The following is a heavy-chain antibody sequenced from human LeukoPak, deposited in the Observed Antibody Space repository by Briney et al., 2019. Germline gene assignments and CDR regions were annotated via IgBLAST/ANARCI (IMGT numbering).Heavy chain of an antibody. J-gene: IGHJ5*02. CDR1: GFTFSSYW. Sequence: GGSLRLSCAASGFTFSSYWMHWVRQAPGKGLVRVSRINSDGSSTSYADSVKGRFTISRDNAKNTLYLQMNSLRAEDTAVYYCARDRGVPEFDPWGQGTLVTVSS. CDR3: ARDRGVPEFDP. CDR2: INSDGSST. V-gene: IGHV3-74*01. D-gene: IGHD1-26*01.